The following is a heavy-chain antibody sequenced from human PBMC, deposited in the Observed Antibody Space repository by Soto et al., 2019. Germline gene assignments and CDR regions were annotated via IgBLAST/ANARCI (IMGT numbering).Heavy chain of an antibody. CDR3: ARNKYYYGSGSYSGQGYYYGMDV. D-gene: IGHD3-10*01. Sequence: QVQLVQSGAEVKKPGSSVKVSCKASGGTFSSYAISWVRQAPGQGLEWMGGIIPIFGTANYAQKFQGRVTITADESTSTAYMELSSLRSEDTAVYYCARNKYYYGSGSYSGQGYYYGMDVWGQGTTVTVSS. J-gene: IGHJ6*02. CDR1: GGTFSSYA. V-gene: IGHV1-69*01. CDR2: IIPIFGTA.